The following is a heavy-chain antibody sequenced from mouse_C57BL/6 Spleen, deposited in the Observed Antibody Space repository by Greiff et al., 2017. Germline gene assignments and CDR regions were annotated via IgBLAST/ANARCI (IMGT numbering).Heavy chain of an antibody. CDR2: ISDGGSYT. CDR3: ARELNGGWYFDV. D-gene: IGHD1-3*01. V-gene: IGHV5-4*01. J-gene: IGHJ1*03. Sequence: EVMLVESGGGLVKPGGSLKLSCAASGFTFSSYAMSWVRQTPEKRLEWVATISDGGSYTDYPDNVKGRFTISRDNAKNNLYLQMSHLKSEDTAMYYCARELNGGWYFDVWGTGTTVTVSS. CDR1: GFTFSSYA.